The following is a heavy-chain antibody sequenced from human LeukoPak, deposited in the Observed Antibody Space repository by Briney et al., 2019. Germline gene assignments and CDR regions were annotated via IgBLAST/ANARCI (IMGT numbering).Heavy chain of an antibody. Sequence: SETLSLTCTVSGGSISSYYWSWIRQPPGKGLEWIGYIYYSGNTNYNPSLKSRVTISMDTSKNQFSLKLSSVTAADTAVYYCAKEKEASNFDPWGQGTLVTVSS. CDR3: AKEKEASNFDP. V-gene: IGHV4-59*01. J-gene: IGHJ5*02. CDR2: IYYSGNT. CDR1: GGSISSYY.